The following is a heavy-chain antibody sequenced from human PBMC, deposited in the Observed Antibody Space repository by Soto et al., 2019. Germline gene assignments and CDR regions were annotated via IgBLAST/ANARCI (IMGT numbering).Heavy chain of an antibody. D-gene: IGHD6-13*01. CDR2: IYYSGST. Sequence: SETLSLTCTVSGGSISSGGYYWGWIRQHPGKGLEWIGYIYYSGSTYYNPSLKSRVTISVDTSKNQFSLKLSSVTAADTAVYYCARVGIAAAGTRTWFDPWGQGTLVTASS. J-gene: IGHJ5*02. CDR1: GGSISSGGYY. CDR3: ARVGIAAAGTRTWFDP. V-gene: IGHV4-31*03.